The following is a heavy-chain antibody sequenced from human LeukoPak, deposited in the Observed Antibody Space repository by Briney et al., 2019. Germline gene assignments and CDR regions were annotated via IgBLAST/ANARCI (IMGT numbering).Heavy chain of an antibody. CDR1: GYTFTSYG. D-gene: IGHD6-13*01. CDR3: AREGWYSSSWPDAFDI. J-gene: IGHJ3*02. CDR2: ISAYNGNT. Sequence: ASVKVSCKASGYTFTSYGISWVRQAPGQGLEWMGWISAYNGNTNYAQKLQGRVTMTTDTSTSTAYMELRSLRSDDTAVYYCAREGWYSSSWPDAFDIRGQGTMVTVSS. V-gene: IGHV1-18*01.